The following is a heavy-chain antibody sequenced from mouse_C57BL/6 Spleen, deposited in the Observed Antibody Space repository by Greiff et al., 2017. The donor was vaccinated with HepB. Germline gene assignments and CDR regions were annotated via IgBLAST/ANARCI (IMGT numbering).Heavy chain of an antibody. Sequence: VQLQQPGAELVRPGSSVKLSCKASGYTFTSYWMDWVKQRPGQGLEWIGNIYPSDSETHYNQKFKDKATLTVDKSSSTAYMQLSSLTSEDSAVYYCARQGYDYDSALAYWGQGTLVTVSA. CDR1: GYTFTSYW. CDR2: IYPSDSET. V-gene: IGHV1-61*01. J-gene: IGHJ3*01. CDR3: ARQGYDYDSALAY. D-gene: IGHD2-4*01.